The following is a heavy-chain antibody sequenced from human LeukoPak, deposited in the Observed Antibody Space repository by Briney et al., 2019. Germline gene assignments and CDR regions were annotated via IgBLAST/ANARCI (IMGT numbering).Heavy chain of an antibody. CDR2: IYHSGST. Sequence: SETLSLTCAVSGGSISSSNWWGWVRQPPGKGLEGFGEIYHSGSTNYNPFLKSRVTISVDKSKNQFSLKLSSVTAADTAVYYCARESDILTGYNPFDYWGQGTLVTVSS. CDR1: GGSISSSNW. D-gene: IGHD3-9*01. J-gene: IGHJ4*02. V-gene: IGHV4-4*02. CDR3: ARESDILTGYNPFDY.